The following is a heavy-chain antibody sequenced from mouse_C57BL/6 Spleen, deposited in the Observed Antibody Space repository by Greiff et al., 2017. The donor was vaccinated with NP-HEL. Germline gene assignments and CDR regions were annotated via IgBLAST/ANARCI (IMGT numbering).Heavy chain of an antibody. CDR3: ASRSTFDY. V-gene: IGHV5-17*01. D-gene: IGHD2-1*01. Sequence: EVMLVESGGGLVKPGGSLKLSCAASGFTFSDYGMHWVRQAPEKGLEWVAYISSGSSTIYYADTVKGRFTISRDNAKNTLFLQMTSLRAEDTAMYYCASRSTFDYWGQGTTLTVSS. CDR2: ISSGSSTI. CDR1: GFTFSDYG. J-gene: IGHJ2*01.